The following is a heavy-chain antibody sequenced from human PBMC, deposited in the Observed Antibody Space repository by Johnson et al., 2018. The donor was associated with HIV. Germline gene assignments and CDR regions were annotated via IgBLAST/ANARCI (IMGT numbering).Heavy chain of an antibody. CDR2: IYSGGST. CDR3: ARAVVVAATNAFDI. D-gene: IGHD2-15*01. V-gene: IGHV3-66*02. J-gene: IGHJ3*02. CDR1: GFTVSSNY. Sequence: VQLLESGGGLVQPGGSLRLSCAASGFTVSSNYMSWVRQAPGKGLEWVSVIYSGGSTYYADSVKGRFTISRDNSKNTLYLQMNSLRAEDTAVYYCARAVVVAATNAFDIWGQGTMVTVSS.